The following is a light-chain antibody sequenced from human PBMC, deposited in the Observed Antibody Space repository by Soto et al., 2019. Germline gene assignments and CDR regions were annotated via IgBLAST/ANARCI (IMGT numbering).Light chain of an antibody. Sequence: EIVLTQSPGTLSLSPGERATLSCRASQSVRSSYLAWYQQKPGQAPRLLIYGASSRATGITDRFSGTVSGTELTLTSSRLDAEDFAVYYCQQYGGSPYTFGQGTKLEIK. CDR1: QSVRSSY. V-gene: IGKV3-20*01. CDR2: GAS. J-gene: IGKJ2*01. CDR3: QQYGGSPYT.